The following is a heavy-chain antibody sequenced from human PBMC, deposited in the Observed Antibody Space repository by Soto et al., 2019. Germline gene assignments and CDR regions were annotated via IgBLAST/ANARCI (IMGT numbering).Heavy chain of an antibody. CDR2: SSNYNDNT. CDR3: ARDRGGYFDY. V-gene: IGHV1-18*04. D-gene: IGHD3-16*01. CDR1: GYTFTSYG. Sequence: QVQLVQSGAEVKKPGASVKVSCKASGYTFTSYGISWVRQDPGQGLEWMGWSSNYNDNTNYAQKLQGRVTLTTDTSTNTVYMELRSLRSDDTAMYYCARDRGGYFDYWGQGSLVTVSS. J-gene: IGHJ4*02.